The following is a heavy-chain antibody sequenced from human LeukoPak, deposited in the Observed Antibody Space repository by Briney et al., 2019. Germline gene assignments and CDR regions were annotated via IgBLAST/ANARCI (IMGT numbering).Heavy chain of an antibody. D-gene: IGHD1-26*01. CDR2: ITGSSTKT. J-gene: IGHJ4*02. CDR1: GFTFSNYA. V-gene: IGHV3-23*01. Sequence: GGSLRLSCAASGFTFSNYAMSWVRQAPGKGLEWVSGITGSSTKTYYADSVRGRFTISSDNSKSTLYLQMNSLRAEDTAIYYCVKDLLGGSYVFDYWGQGTLVPVSS. CDR3: VKDLLGGSYVFDY.